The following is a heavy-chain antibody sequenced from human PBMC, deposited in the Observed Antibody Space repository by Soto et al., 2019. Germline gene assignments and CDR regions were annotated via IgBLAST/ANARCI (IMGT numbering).Heavy chain of an antibody. Sequence: QVQLVQSGAEMKKPGSSVKVSCRSGGDTFSSYTVSWVRQAPGQGLEWMGRVIPVLGVTNYARKFQGRVSITAEKSTSTAYRELRSLRSEDSGVYYCARRRYCGADCYSQYYYGMDVWGQGTTVTVSS. CDR1: GDTFSSYT. V-gene: IGHV1-69*02. J-gene: IGHJ6*02. CDR2: VIPVLGVT. CDR3: ARRRYCGADCYSQYYYGMDV. D-gene: IGHD2-21*02.